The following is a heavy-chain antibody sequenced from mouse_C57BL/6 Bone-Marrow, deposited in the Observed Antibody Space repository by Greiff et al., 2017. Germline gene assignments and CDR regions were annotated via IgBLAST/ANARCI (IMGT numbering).Heavy chain of an antibody. CDR1: GYTFTSYT. Sequence: QVQLQQSGAELARPGASVKMSCKASGYTFTSYTMHWVKQRPGQGLEWIGYINPSRGYTKYNQKFKDKATLTADKSSSTAYMQLSSLTSEDSAVYYCARRGYGSRHWYFDVWGTGTTVTVSS. CDR3: ARRGYGSRHWYFDV. V-gene: IGHV1-4*01. D-gene: IGHD1-1*01. CDR2: INPSRGYT. J-gene: IGHJ1*03.